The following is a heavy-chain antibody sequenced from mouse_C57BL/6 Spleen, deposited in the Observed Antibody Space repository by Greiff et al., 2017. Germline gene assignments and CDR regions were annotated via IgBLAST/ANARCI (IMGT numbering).Heavy chain of an antibody. D-gene: IGHD2-2*01. CDR3: ARDLTGAGYYFDY. J-gene: IGHJ2*01. V-gene: IGHV3-6*01. CDR2: ISYDGSN. CDR1: GYSITSGYY. Sequence: EVKLLESGPGLVKPSQSLSLTCSVTGYSITSGYYWNWIRQFPGNKLEWMGYISYDGSNNYNPSLKNRISITRDTSKNQFFLKLNSVTTEDTATYYCARDLTGAGYYFDYWGQGTTLTVSS.